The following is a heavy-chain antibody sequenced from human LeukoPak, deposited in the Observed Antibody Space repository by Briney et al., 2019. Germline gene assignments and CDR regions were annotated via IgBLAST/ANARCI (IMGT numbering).Heavy chain of an antibody. Sequence: SPCSAAAGFTVSKYYISWRRQAPRKGLGFGYYITSSSSTLYYADSVKGRFTLSRDNAKNSLYLQMNSLRAEDTAVYYCARDSPDYGDYLDYSYYYGMDVWGKGTTVTVSS. V-gene: IGHV3-11*01. CDR2: ITSSSSTL. CDR1: GFTVSKYY. J-gene: IGHJ6*04. D-gene: IGHD4-17*01. CDR3: ARDSPDYGDYLDYSYYYGMDV.